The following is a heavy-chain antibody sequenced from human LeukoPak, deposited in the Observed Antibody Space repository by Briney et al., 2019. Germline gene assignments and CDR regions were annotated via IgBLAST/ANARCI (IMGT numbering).Heavy chain of an antibody. CDR1: GFTFSSYS. J-gene: IGHJ3*02. Sequence: GGALRLSCAASGFTFSSYSMNWVRQAPGKGLEGVSSISSSSSYIYYADSVKGRFTISRDNAKNSLYLQMNSLRAEDTAVYYCARGFAVVRPGPKAFDIWGQGTMVTVSS. CDR2: ISSSSSYI. CDR3: ARGFAVVRPGPKAFDI. D-gene: IGHD3-3*01. V-gene: IGHV3-21*01.